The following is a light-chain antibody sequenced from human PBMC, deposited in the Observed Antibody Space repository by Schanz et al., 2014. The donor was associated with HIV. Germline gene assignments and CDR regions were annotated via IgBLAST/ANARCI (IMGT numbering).Light chain of an antibody. CDR1: TSDIGNYDR. Sequence: QSALTQPPSVSGSPGQSVIISCTGTTSDIGNYDRVSWYQQPPGSAPKLLIFEVDIRPSGVPDRFSGSKSGSTASLTVSGLQPEDEADYYCQSYDSSLSVVVFGGGTKLTVL. J-gene: IGLJ2*01. CDR2: EVD. V-gene: IGLV2-18*02. CDR3: QSYDSSLSVVV.